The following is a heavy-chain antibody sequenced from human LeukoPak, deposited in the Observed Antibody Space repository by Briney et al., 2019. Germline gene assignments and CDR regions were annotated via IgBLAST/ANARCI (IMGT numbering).Heavy chain of an antibody. J-gene: IGHJ5*02. V-gene: IGHV4-34*01. CDR2: INHSGST. Sequence: SETLSLTCAVYGGSFSGYYWSWIRQPPGKGLEWIGEINHSGSTNYNPSLKSRVTISVDTSKNQFSLKLSSVTAADTAVYYCARGRPTTSMAAAGVDWFDPWGQGTLVTVSS. CDR3: ARGRPTTSMAAAGVDWFDP. D-gene: IGHD6-13*01. CDR1: GGSFSGYY.